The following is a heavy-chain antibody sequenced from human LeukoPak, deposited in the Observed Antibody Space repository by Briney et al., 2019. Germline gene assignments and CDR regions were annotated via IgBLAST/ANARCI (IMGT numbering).Heavy chain of an antibody. CDR2: MNDDVSTI. CDR1: GFTFSSSW. D-gene: IGHD1-26*01. CDR3: ARAGRYRFDY. V-gene: IGHV3-74*01. Sequence: GGSXRLSCVASGFTFSSSWLHWVRQAPGKXXXWVSRMNDDVSTINXADSVKGRFTIPRDNAKNTLYLQMNSLRAEDTGVYYCARAGRYRFDYWGQGTLVTVSS. J-gene: IGHJ4*02.